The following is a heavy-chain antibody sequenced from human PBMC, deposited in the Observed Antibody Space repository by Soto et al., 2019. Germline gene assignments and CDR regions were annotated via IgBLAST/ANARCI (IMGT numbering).Heavy chain of an antibody. D-gene: IGHD2-8*02. J-gene: IGHJ3*02. Sequence: QITLKESGPTLVKPTQTLTLTCTFSGFSLSTSGVGVGWIRQPPGKALEWLALIYWDDDKRYSPSLKSRLTITNDISKNQVVLTMTNMDPVDTATYYCAHYFYILVDDAFDIWGQGTMVTVSS. CDR1: GFSLSTSGVG. V-gene: IGHV2-5*02. CDR3: AHYFYILVDDAFDI. CDR2: IYWDDDK.